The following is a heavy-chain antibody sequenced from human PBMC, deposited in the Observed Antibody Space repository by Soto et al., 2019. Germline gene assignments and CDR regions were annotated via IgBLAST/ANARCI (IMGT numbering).Heavy chain of an antibody. J-gene: IGHJ6*02. CDR2: ISAYNGNT. Sequence: ASVKVSCKASGYTFTSYGISWVRQAPGQGLEWMGWISAYNGNTNYVQKLQGRVTMTTDTSTSTAYMELRSLRYDDTAVYYCAREDIVVVPAAQYYYGMDVWGQGTTVTVSS. V-gene: IGHV1-18*01. CDR1: GYTFTSYG. CDR3: AREDIVVVPAAQYYYGMDV. D-gene: IGHD2-2*01.